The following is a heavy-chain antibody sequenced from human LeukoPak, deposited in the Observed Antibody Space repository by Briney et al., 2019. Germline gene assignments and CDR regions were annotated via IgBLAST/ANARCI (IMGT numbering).Heavy chain of an antibody. D-gene: IGHD4-23*01. Sequence: PGGSLRLSCAASGFTFSSYSMNWVRQAPGKGLEWVSYISSSSVTIYYADSVKGRFTIPRDNAKNSLYLQMNSLRAEDTAVYYCARDPRSTVVTPSPYFDYWGQGTLVTVSS. J-gene: IGHJ4*02. V-gene: IGHV3-48*01. CDR3: ARDPRSTVVTPSPYFDY. CDR1: GFTFSSYS. CDR2: ISSSSVTI.